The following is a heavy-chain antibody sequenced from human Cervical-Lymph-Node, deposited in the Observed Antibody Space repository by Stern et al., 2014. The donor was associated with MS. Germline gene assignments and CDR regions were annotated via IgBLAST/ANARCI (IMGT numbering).Heavy chain of an antibody. V-gene: IGHV2-5*02. J-gene: IGHJ4*02. D-gene: IGHD3-10*01. CDR2: IYWDDDR. Sequence: ESGPTLVKPTQTLTLTCRVSGFSLNTVGEAVGWIRQPPGKGLEWLALIYWDDDRRYSPSLKGRLTITKDTSKNLVVLKMTNMDPLDTATYYCAHSSLSVGVSFDYWGQGSLITVSS. CDR3: AHSSLSVGVSFDY. CDR1: GFSLNTVGEA.